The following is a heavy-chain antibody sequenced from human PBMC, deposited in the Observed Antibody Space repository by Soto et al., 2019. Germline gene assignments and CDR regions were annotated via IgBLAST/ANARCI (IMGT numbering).Heavy chain of an antibody. CDR2: IIPIFGTA. CDR1: GGTFSSYA. J-gene: IGHJ6*02. CDR3: ARSRGATTYYYYYGMDV. V-gene: IGHV1-69*12. Sequence: QVQLVQSGAEVKKPGSSVKVSCKASGGTFSSYAISWVRQAPGQGLEWMGGIIPIFGTANYAQKFQGRVTSTAXXSXSXXYLALSSLRSEDTAVYYCARSRGATTYYYYYGMDVWGQGTTVTVSS. D-gene: IGHD5-12*01.